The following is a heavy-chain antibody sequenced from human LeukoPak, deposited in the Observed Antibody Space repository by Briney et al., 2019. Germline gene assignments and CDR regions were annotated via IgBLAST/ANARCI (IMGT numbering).Heavy chain of an antibody. J-gene: IGHJ4*02. V-gene: IGHV3-23*01. CDR2: ISSGSVNT. CDR3: AKAGGGIIAPGSRYIDF. D-gene: IGHD6-13*01. Sequence: GGSLRLPCAASGFTFSDSAMNWVRQAPGKGLEWVSAISSGSVNTYYVDSVEGRFTISRVNSKNTLYLQLNSLGAEDTAVYYCAKAGGGIIAPGSRYIDFWGQGTLVTVSS. CDR1: GFTFSDSA.